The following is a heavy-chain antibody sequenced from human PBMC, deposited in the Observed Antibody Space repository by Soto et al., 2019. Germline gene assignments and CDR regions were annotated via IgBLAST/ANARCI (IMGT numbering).Heavy chain of an antibody. Sequence: GGSLRLSCAASGFTFSSYWMSWVRQAPGKGLEWVANIKQDGSEKYYVDSVKGRFTISRDNAKNSLYLQMNSLRAEDTAVYYCARVEWGGIAAADSFDYWGQGTLVTVSS. D-gene: IGHD6-13*01. CDR1: GFTFSSYW. V-gene: IGHV3-7*01. CDR2: IKQDGSEK. CDR3: ARVEWGGIAAADSFDY. J-gene: IGHJ4*02.